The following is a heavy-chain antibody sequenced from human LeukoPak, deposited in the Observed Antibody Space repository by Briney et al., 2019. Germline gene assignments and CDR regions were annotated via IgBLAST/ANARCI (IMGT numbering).Heavy chain of an antibody. CDR1: GFTFSDYY. V-gene: IGHV3-11*01. Sequence: GGSLRLSCAASGFTFSDYYMSWIRQAPGKGLEWVSYISSSGSTIYYADSVKGRFTISRDNSKNTLYLQMNSLRAEDTAVYYCAKAVAGTVGMDVWGQGTTVTVSS. CDR3: AKAVAGTVGMDV. D-gene: IGHD6-19*01. CDR2: ISSSGSTI. J-gene: IGHJ6*02.